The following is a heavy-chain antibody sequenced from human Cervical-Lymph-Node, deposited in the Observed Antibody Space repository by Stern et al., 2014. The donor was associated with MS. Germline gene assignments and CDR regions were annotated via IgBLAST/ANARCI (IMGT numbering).Heavy chain of an antibody. CDR2: IYLMGIT. V-gene: IGHV4-4*02. Sequence: QLKLQESGPGLVKPSGTLSLTCAVSGDSIRRSNWWVWVRQSPGKGLEWIGQIYLMGITTYNSSLKGRVIISFYKTKTQVSLKWSSVTAADLAVYYCARGPDSSNYFYYYVLDVWGQGTTVAVSS. CDR3: ARGPDSSNYFYYYVLDV. D-gene: IGHD3-22*01. CDR1: GDSIRRSNW. J-gene: IGHJ6*02.